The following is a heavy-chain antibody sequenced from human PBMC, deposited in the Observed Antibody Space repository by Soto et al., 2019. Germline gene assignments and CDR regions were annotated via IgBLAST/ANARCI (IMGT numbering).Heavy chain of an antibody. Sequence: AAVKVSCKASGYTFTTYGISWVRQAPGQGLEWMGWISGYSGDTNYAQKLQGRVTVTTDTSTSTAYMELRSLRSDDTAVYYCARVPSSWYYYYGMDVWGQGTTVTVSS. CDR2: ISGYSGDT. J-gene: IGHJ6*02. CDR1: GYTFTTYG. CDR3: ARVPSSWYYYYGMDV. D-gene: IGHD6-13*01. V-gene: IGHV1-18*04.